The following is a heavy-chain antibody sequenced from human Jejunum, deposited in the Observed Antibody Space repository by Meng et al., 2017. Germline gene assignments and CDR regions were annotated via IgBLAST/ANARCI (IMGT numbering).Heavy chain of an antibody. J-gene: IGHJ1*01. CDR3: ARDFEALNGV. CDR1: GDSISSSYW. D-gene: IGHD2-8*01. CDR2: IYHSGTT. V-gene: IGHV4-4*02. Sequence: QVQLQESGPGLVKPWGTLSLTCAFSGDSISSSYWWSWVRQSRGKGLEWIGEIYHSGTTNYNPSLKSRVTLSVDKSKNQFSLTLSSVTAADTAVYFCARDFEALNGVWGQGTLVTVSS.